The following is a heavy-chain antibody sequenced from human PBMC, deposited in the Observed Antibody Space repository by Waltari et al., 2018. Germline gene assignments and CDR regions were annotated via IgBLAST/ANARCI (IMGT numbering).Heavy chain of an antibody. CDR2: IYHSGST. Sequence: QVQLQESGPGLVKPSETLSLTCAVSGYSISSGYYWGWIRQPPGKGLEWIVSIYHSGSTYYNPSLKSRVTISVDTSKNQFSLKLSSVTAADTAVYYCATTAVVIFNDAFDIWGQGTMVTVSS. CDR3: ATTAVVIFNDAFDI. D-gene: IGHD3-22*01. J-gene: IGHJ3*02. V-gene: IGHV4-38-2*01. CDR1: GYSISSGYY.